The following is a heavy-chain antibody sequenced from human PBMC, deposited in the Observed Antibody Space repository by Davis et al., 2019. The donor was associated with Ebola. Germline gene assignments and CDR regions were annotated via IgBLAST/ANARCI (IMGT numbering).Heavy chain of an antibody. D-gene: IGHD1-26*01. J-gene: IGHJ6*02. CDR3: VRGWGRTGLGV. V-gene: IGHV6-1*01. Sequence: PSETLSLTCAISGDSVSSGGWNWIRQSPSRGLEWLGRTYYSSKWYNDYAVSVKSRITINPDTSKNQFPLQLNSVTPEDTAVYYCVRGWGRTGLGVWGQGTTVTVSS. CDR1: GDSVSSGG. CDR2: TYYSSKWYN.